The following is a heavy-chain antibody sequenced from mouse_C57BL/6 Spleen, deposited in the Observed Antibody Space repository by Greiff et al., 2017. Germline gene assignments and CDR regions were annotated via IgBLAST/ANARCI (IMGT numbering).Heavy chain of an antibody. CDR2: IYPGDGDT. V-gene: IGHV1-80*01. J-gene: IGHJ3*01. Sequence: VHLVESGAELVKPGASVKISCKASGYAFSSYWMNWVKQRPGKGLEWIGQIYPGDGDTNYNGKFKGKATLTADKSSSTAYMQLSSLTSEDSAVYFCARARAYDGYYPFADWGPGTLVTVSA. CDR1: GYAFSSYW. CDR3: ARARAYDGYYPFAD. D-gene: IGHD2-3*01.